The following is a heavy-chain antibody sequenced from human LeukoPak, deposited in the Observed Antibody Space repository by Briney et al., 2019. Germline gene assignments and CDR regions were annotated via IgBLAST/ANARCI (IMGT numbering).Heavy chain of an antibody. Sequence: SETLSLTCTVSGGTISSYYWNWIRQPPGKGLEWIGYIYYSGSTNYNPSLKSRLTISVDTSNNQFSLKLSSVTAADTAVYYCASTSGYCSGGNCYSAFDYWGQGTLVTVSS. J-gene: IGHJ4*02. D-gene: IGHD2-15*01. CDR1: GGTISSYY. V-gene: IGHV4-59*01. CDR3: ASTSGYCSGGNCYSAFDY. CDR2: IYYSGST.